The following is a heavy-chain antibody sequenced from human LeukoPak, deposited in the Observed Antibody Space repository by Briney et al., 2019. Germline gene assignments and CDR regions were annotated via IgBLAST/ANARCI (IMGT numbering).Heavy chain of an antibody. CDR1: NGSVRSTDYY. Sequence: SETLSLTCAVSNGSVRSTDYYWSWVRQPPGKGLEWIGEINHSGSTNYNPSLKSRVTISVDTSKNQFSLKLSSVTAADTAVYYCAREAPDTAMGWYFDLWGRGTLVTVSS. CDR3: AREAPDTAMGWYFDL. CDR2: INHSGST. D-gene: IGHD5-18*01. J-gene: IGHJ2*01. V-gene: IGHV4-4*02.